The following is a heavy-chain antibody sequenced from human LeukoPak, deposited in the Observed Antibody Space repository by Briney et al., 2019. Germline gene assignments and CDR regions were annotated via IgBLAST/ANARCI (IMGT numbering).Heavy chain of an antibody. Sequence: KAPETLSLTCAVSGDAISNNYWWHWVRQFPGKGLEWIGEIYHSRSTNYNPSLKSRVTISVDKSKNQFSLKLSSVTAADTAVYYCARVSSGATTVDYWGQGTLVTVSS. J-gene: IGHJ4*02. CDR3: ARVSSGATTVDY. V-gene: IGHV4-4*03. CDR2: IYHSRST. D-gene: IGHD1-26*01. CDR1: GDAISNNYW.